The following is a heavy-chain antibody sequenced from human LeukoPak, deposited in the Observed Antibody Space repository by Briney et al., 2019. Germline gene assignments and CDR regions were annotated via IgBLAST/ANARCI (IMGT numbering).Heavy chain of an antibody. V-gene: IGHV3-21*06. CDR1: GFTFSDYY. Sequence: PGGSLRLSCAASGFTFSDYYMYWIRQAPGKGLEWVSSISTTSLYIYYADAVKGRFTISRDNAWNSMYLQMNSLRAEDTAVYYCARGNGYSYMERVDFWGQGTLVTVSS. CDR3: ARGNGYSYMERVDF. CDR2: ISTTSLYI. J-gene: IGHJ4*02. D-gene: IGHD5-18*01.